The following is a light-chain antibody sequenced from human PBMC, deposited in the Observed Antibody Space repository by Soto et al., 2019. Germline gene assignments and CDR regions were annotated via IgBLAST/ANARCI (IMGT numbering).Light chain of an antibody. CDR3: QQRSNWPA. CDR2: DAS. CDR1: QSVSSY. J-gene: IGKJ3*01. V-gene: IGKV3-11*01. Sequence: EIVLTQSPATLSLSPGERATLSCRASQSVSSYLAWYQQKPGQAPRLLIYDASNRATGIPARFSGSGSGTDFTLPISSLEPEEFAVYYCQQRSNWPAFGPGTKVDIK.